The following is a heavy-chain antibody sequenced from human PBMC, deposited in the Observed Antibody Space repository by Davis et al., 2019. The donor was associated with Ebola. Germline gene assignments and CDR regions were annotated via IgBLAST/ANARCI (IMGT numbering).Heavy chain of an antibody. J-gene: IGHJ5*02. Sequence: SETLSPTCTVPGDSITSSLYYWSWIRQPPGKGLEWIGSIYQSGSPHYNPSLKSRVALSVDTSKNQFSLKLRSVTAADTAVYFCARLMVGPWGQGTLVTVSS. CDR3: ARLMVGP. CDR1: GDSITSSLYY. D-gene: IGHD4/OR15-4a*01. V-gene: IGHV4-39*01. CDR2: IYQSGSP.